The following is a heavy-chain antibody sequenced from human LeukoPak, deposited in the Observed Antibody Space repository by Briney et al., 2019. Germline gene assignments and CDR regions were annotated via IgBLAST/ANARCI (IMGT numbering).Heavy chain of an antibody. CDR2: ISAYNGNT. Sequence: ASVKVSCKASGYTFTSYGISWVRQAPGQGLEWMGWISAYNGNTSYAQKLQGRVTMTTDTSTSTAYMELRSLKSDDTAVYYCARDNAATVVTDFDYWGQGTLVTVSS. D-gene: IGHD4-23*01. CDR1: GYTFTSYG. V-gene: IGHV1-18*01. J-gene: IGHJ4*02. CDR3: ARDNAATVVTDFDY.